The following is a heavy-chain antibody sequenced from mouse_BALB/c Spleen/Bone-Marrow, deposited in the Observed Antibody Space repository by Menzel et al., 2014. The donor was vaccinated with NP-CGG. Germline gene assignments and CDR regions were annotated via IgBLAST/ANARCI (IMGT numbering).Heavy chain of an antibody. V-gene: IGHV1-67*01. Sequence: VKLVESGPELVRPGVSVKISCKGFGYTFTGYAIHWVKQSHAKTLEWIGVISSYSGNTNYNQKSKGRATMTVDKSSSTAYMELARLTSEDSAIYYCASTAGTQYDYFAYWGQGTTLTVSS. J-gene: IGHJ2*01. CDR2: ISSYSGNT. CDR1: GYTFTGYA. CDR3: ASTAGTQYDYFAY. D-gene: IGHD1-2*01.